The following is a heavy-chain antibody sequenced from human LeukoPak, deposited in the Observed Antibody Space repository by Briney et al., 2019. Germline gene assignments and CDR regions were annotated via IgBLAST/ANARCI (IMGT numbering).Heavy chain of an antibody. J-gene: IGHJ4*02. CDR1: GYTFTSYD. D-gene: IGHD5-24*01. V-gene: IGHV1-8*01. CDR3: ARVELAGYNADY. Sequence: ASVKVSCKASGYTFTSYDINWVRQATGQELEWMGWMNPNSGNTGYAQKFQGRGTMTRNTSISTAYMELSSLRSEDTAVYYCARVELAGYNADYWGQGTLVTVSS. CDR2: MNPNSGNT.